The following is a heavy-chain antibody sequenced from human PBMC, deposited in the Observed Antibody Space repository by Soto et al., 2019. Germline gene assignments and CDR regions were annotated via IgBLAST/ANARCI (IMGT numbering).Heavy chain of an antibody. CDR3: ARHRGNTVMLIIDS. CDR2: IYPDDSDP. Sequence: PGESLKISCKASGYPFTNYWNAWVRQMPGKGPVLMGIIYPDDSDPRYSPSFEGRVTFSADKSTNTAYLQWSSLEASDTAMYFCARHRGNTVMLIIDSWGQGTQVTVSS. CDR1: GYPFTNYW. J-gene: IGHJ4*02. D-gene: IGHD3-16*01. V-gene: IGHV5-51*01.